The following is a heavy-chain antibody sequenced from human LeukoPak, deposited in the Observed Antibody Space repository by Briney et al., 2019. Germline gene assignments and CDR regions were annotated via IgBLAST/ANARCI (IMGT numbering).Heavy chain of an antibody. D-gene: IGHD3-10*01. CDR1: GFTFSTYG. CDR3: AKETRFGNFD. CDR2: IRSGGSNK. J-gene: IGHJ4*02. Sequence: PGGSLRLSCAASGFTFSTYGMHWVRQAPGKGLDWVAFIRSGGSNKYYADSMKGRFTISRDNSKNTLYMQMNSMRVEDTAVYYCAKETRFGNFDWGQGTLVTVSS. V-gene: IGHV3-30*02.